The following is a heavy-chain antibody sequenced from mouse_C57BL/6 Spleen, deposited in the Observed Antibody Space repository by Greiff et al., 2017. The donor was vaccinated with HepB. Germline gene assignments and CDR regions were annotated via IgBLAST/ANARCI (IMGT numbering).Heavy chain of an antibody. Sequence: VQLQQSGPELVKPGASVKISCKASGYAFSSSWMNWVKQRPGKGLEWIGRIYPGDGDTNYNGKFKGKATLTADKSSSTAYMQLSSLTSEDSAVYFCARWDYGYAMDYWGQGTSVTVSS. V-gene: IGHV1-82*01. CDR2: IYPGDGDT. CDR1: GYAFSSSW. D-gene: IGHD1-1*01. CDR3: ARWDYGYAMDY. J-gene: IGHJ4*01.